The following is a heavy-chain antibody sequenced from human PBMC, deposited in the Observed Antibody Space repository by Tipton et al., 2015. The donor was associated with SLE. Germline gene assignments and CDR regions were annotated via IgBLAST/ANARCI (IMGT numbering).Heavy chain of an antibody. Sequence: QVQLVQSGPEVKKPGASVKVSCKASGYVFTGYLMHWVRQAPGQGLEWMGRINPNSGVTEYAQKFQGRATMTRDTSITTAYMELSRLTSDDTAVYYCARVPITTIRTEYIQLWGQGTLVTVSS. D-gene: IGHD4-11*01. J-gene: IGHJ1*01. CDR1: GYVFTGYL. CDR3: ARVPITTIRTEYIQL. CDR2: INPNSGVT. V-gene: IGHV1-2*06.